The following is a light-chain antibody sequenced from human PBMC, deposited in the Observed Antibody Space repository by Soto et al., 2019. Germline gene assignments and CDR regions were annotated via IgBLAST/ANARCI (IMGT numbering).Light chain of an antibody. CDR1: QSLLYSNGYNY. Sequence: IVLTQSPLSLPVMPGEAASISCRSSQSLLYSNGYNYLDWYLQKPGQSPQLLIYLGSNRASGVPDRFSGSGSGTDFTLKISRVEAEDVGIYYCMQALQTPPTFGGGTKVDIK. V-gene: IGKV2-28*01. J-gene: IGKJ4*01. CDR3: MQALQTPPT. CDR2: LGS.